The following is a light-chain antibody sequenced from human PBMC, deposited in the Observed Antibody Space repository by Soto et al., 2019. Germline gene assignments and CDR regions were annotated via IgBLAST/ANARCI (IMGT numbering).Light chain of an antibody. J-gene: IGKJ1*01. CDR1: QIIDKK. CDR3: LQYNGYYRT. CDR2: DAS. Sequence: DIQLTQSPSTQSASVGDRVTITCRASQIIDKKLAWYQQKPGKAPNLLIFDASTLESGVPSRFSGSGSGTTFTLTISSLQSDDFATYYCLQYNGYYRTFGQGTKVDI. V-gene: IGKV1-5*01.